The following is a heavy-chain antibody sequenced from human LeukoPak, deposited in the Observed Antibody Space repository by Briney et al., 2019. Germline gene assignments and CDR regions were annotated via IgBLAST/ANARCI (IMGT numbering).Heavy chain of an antibody. CDR1: GFTFSSYS. CDR2: ISSSSRFI. CDR3: ARDLRVLGHVEWLFS. Sequence: PGGSLRLSCAASGFTFSSYSMNWVRQAPGKGLEWVSSISSSSRFIYYADPVKGRFTISRDNAKNSLYLQMNSLRAEDTAVYYCARDLRVLGHVEWLFSWGQGTLVTVSS. V-gene: IGHV3-21*01. D-gene: IGHD3-3*01. J-gene: IGHJ4*02.